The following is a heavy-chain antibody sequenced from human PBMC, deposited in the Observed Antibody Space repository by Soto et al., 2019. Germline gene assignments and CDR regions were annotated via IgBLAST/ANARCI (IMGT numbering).Heavy chain of an antibody. V-gene: IGHV4-38-2*01. D-gene: IGHD2-15*01. J-gene: IGHJ4*02. CDR1: VEPMTGGYY. CDR2: IYYGGTT. Sequence: TLSLTCDVSVEPMTGGYYWGWIRQSPGKGLEWIGSIYYGGTTYYNPSLRSRLAISIDTSKNQFSLRLSSVTAADTALYYCARGWYHFDFWGQGTLVTVSS. CDR3: ARGWYHFDF.